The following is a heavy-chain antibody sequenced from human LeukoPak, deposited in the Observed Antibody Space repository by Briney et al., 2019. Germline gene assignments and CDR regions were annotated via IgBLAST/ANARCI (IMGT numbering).Heavy chain of an antibody. J-gene: IGHJ4*02. CDR2: IYHSGST. CDR1: GGSISSAGYS. Sequence: SQTLSLTCAVSGGSISSAGYSWSWIRQPPGKGLEWIGYIYHSGSTYYNPSLKSRVTISVDRSKNQFSLKLSSVTAADTAVYYCARGDYYFDYWGQGTLVTVSS. CDR3: ARGDYYFDY. V-gene: IGHV4-30-2*01. D-gene: IGHD3-16*01.